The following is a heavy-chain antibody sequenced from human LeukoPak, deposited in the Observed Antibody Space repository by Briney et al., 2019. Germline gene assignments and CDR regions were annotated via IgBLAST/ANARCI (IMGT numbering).Heavy chain of an antibody. V-gene: IGHV1-69*04. CDR2: IIPILGIA. CDR3: ATVNLGYCSGGSCYWFDP. Sequence: GASVKVSCKASGGTFSSYAISWVRQAPGQGLEWMGRIIPILGIANYAQKFQGRVTMTEDTSTDTAYMELSSLRSEDTAVYYCATVNLGYCSGGSCYWFDPWGQGTLVTVSS. CDR1: GGTFSSYA. D-gene: IGHD2-15*01. J-gene: IGHJ5*02.